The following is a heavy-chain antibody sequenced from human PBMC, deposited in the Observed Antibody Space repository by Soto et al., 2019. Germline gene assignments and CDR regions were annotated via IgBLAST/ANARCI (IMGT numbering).Heavy chain of an antibody. D-gene: IGHD2-2*02. J-gene: IGHJ6*02. CDR3: ARDSRRGYCSSTSCYTHYYYGMDV. Sequence: QVQLQESGPGLVKPSQTLSLTCTVSGGSISSGDYYWSWIRQPPGKGLEWIGYIYYSGSTNYNPSLKSRVTISVDKSKNQFSLKLSSVTAADTAVYYCARDSRRGYCSSTSCYTHYYYGMDVWGQGTTVTVSS. CDR2: IYYSGST. V-gene: IGHV4-30-4*01. CDR1: GGSISSGDYY.